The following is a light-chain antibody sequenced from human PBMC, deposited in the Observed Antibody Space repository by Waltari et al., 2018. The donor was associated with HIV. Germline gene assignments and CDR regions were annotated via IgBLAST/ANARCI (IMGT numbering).Light chain of an antibody. Sequence: QSALTQPASVSGSPGQSTIIPCTGTSSAVGAYNYVSWYQQHPGKAPKLMIYDVTKRPSGVSKRCSGSKSANTASLTSSVLQAEDEADYYCCSYAGSSTYVFGSGTKVTVL. J-gene: IGLJ1*01. V-gene: IGLV2-23*02. CDR1: SSAVGAYNY. CDR2: DVT. CDR3: CSYAGSSTYV.